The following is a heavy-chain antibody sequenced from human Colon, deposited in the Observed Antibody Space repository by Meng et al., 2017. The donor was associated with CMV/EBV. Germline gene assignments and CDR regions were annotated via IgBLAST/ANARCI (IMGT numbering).Heavy chain of an antibody. D-gene: IGHD6-13*01. CDR1: GGTFDTST. CDR2: IIPMFGSP. Sequence: VQLVQSGAAWKKPGSSVTVSCKASGGTFDTSTFNWVRQAPGQGLEWMGGIIPMFGSPSYSQKFRGRVTITADELEVNSLRSEDTAAYYCARGKQAGFDLWGQGTLVTVSS. J-gene: IGHJ5*02. V-gene: IGHV1-69*12. CDR3: ARGKQAGFDL.